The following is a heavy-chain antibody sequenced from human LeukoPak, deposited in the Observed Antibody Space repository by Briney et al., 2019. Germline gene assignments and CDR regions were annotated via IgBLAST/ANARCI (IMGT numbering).Heavy chain of an antibody. Sequence: GRSLRLSCAASGFTFSSYGMHWVRQAPGKGLEWVAVISYDGSNKYYADSVKGRFTISRDNSKNTLYLQMNSLRAEDTAVYYCAKDARDYCDYSAGFDYWGQGTLVTVSS. V-gene: IGHV3-30*18. CDR3: AKDARDYCDYSAGFDY. J-gene: IGHJ4*02. D-gene: IGHD4-17*01. CDR2: ISYDGSNK. CDR1: GFTFSSYG.